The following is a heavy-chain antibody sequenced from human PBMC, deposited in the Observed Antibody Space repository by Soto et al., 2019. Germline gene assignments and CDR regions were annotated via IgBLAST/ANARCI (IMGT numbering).Heavy chain of an antibody. J-gene: IGHJ4*02. D-gene: IGHD6-6*01. CDR1: GFTFSTSA. V-gene: IGHV3-23*01. CDR2: FGSGDTT. Sequence: GGSLRLSCAASGFTFSTSAMTWVRQAPGRGLEWVSGFGSGDTTYYADSVKGRFTISRDNSKSTLYLQMNSLRAEDTAMYYCTKDTRGSSSQYFDYWGQGALVTVPQ. CDR3: TKDTRGSSSQYFDY.